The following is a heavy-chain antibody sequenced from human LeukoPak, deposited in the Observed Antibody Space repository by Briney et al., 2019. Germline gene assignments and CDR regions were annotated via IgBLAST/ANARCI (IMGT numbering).Heavy chain of an antibody. V-gene: IGHV4-59*01. CDR2: IYYSGST. CDR1: GGSISSYY. Sequence: KASETLSLTCTVSGGSISSYYWSWIRQPPGKGLEWIGYIYYSGSTNYNPSLKSRVTISVDTSKNQFSLKLSSVTAADTAVYYCARVKNSGYDQYHFDYWGQGTLVTVSS. CDR3: ARVKNSGYDQYHFDY. J-gene: IGHJ4*02. D-gene: IGHD5-12*01.